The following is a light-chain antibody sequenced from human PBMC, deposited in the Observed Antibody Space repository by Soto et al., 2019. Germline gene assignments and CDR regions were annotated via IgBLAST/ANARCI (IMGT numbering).Light chain of an antibody. J-gene: IGKJ4*01. CDR3: QQYDSSPLA. CDR2: GAS. CDR1: QSVSSSY. V-gene: IGKV3-20*01. Sequence: EIVLTQSPGTLSLSPGERATLSCRASQSVSSSYLAWYQQKPGQAPRLLIYGASSRATGIPDRFSGSGSGTDFTLTISRLEPEDFPVYYCQQYDSSPLASGGGTKVDIK.